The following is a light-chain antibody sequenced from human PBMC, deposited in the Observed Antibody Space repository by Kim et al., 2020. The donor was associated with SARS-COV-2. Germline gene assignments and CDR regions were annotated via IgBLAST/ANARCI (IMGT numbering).Light chain of an antibody. CDR3: QKYNSAPWT. CDR2: GAS. V-gene: IGKV1-27*01. J-gene: IGKJ1*01. Sequence: ASVGDRVTITCRASQDIANSLAWYQQKPGTVPKVLIYGASTLQSGVSSRFSGSGSGTEFTLTIGSLQTEDVATYYCQKYNSAPWTFGPGTKVDIK. CDR1: QDIANS.